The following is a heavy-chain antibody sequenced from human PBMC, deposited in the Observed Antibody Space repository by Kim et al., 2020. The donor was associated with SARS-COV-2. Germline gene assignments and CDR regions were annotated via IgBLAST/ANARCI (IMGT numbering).Heavy chain of an antibody. Sequence: GNTNYANSGKGRFTISRDDSKNTLYLQMGSLRADDMAVYYCAREVSGPFDSWGQGAVVTVSS. CDR2: GNT. D-gene: IGHD3-10*01. J-gene: IGHJ4*02. V-gene: IGHV3-64*01. CDR3: AREVSGPFDS.